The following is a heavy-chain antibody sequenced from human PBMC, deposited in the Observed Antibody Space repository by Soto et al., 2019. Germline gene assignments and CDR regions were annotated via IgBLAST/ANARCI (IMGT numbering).Heavy chain of an antibody. CDR3: ARDGSIAARPGDYYYYGMDV. D-gene: IGHD6-6*01. J-gene: IGHJ6*02. V-gene: IGHV1-69*01. CDR1: GGTFSSYA. Sequence: QVQLVQSGAEVKKPGSSVKVSCKASGGTFSSYAISWVRQAPGQGLEWMGGIIPIFGTANYAQKFQGRVTITADESTSTAYMELSSLRSEDTAVYYCARDGSIAARPGDYYYYGMDVWGQGTTVTVSS. CDR2: IIPIFGTA.